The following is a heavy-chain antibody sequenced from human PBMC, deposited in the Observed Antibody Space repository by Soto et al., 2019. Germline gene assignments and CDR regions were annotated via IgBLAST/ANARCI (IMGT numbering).Heavy chain of an antibody. D-gene: IGHD5-12*01. Sequence: QVQLVQSGAEVKKPGSSVKVSCKASGCTFSSYAISCVRQAPGQGIEWMGGIIPIFGTANYAQKFQGRVTITAVESTSTAYMELSSLRSEDPAVYYCASMATYPYYFDYWGQGTLVTVSS. CDR3: ASMATYPYYFDY. CDR1: GCTFSSYA. CDR2: IIPIFGTA. J-gene: IGHJ4*02. V-gene: IGHV1-69*01.